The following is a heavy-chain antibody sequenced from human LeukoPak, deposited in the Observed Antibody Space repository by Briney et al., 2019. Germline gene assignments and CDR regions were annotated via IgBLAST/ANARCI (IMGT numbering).Heavy chain of an antibody. D-gene: IGHD3-3*01. Sequence: PSETLSLTCAVYGGXFSGYYCSWIRQPPGKGLEWIGYIYYSGSTNYNPSLKSRVTISVDTSKNQFSLKLSSVTAADTAVYYCARDRGDFWSGPDSDYFDYWGQGTLVTVSS. CDR1: GGXFSGYY. V-gene: IGHV4-59*01. CDR2: IYYSGST. CDR3: ARDRGDFWSGPDSDYFDY. J-gene: IGHJ4*02.